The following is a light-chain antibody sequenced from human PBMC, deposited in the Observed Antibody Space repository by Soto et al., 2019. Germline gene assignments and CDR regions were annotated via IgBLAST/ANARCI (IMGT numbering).Light chain of an antibody. J-gene: IGLJ1*01. CDR1: SSDVGSYNR. CDR2: DVT. V-gene: IGLV2-18*02. CDR3: NSFTTSSTYV. Sequence: QSALTQPPSVSGSPGQSVAISCTGTSSDVGSYNRVAWYQQPPGTAPKLIIYDVTNRPSGVPDRFSGSKSGNTATLTISGLPAEDEADYYCNSFTTSSTYVFGTRTKLTVL.